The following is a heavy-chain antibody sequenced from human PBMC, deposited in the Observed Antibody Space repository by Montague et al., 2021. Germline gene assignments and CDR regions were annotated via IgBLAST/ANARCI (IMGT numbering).Heavy chain of an antibody. Sequence: SLRLSCAASGFTSRSYWMHWVRQAPGKGLVWVSRIKSDGLIAIYADSVKGRFTISRDNAKDTLHLQMNSLRAEDTATYYCARGGLRNYYYYMDVWGKGTTVTVSS. CDR1: GFTSRSYW. CDR2: IKSDGLIA. CDR3: ARGGLRNYYYYMDV. J-gene: IGHJ6*03. D-gene: IGHD3-16*01. V-gene: IGHV3-74*01.